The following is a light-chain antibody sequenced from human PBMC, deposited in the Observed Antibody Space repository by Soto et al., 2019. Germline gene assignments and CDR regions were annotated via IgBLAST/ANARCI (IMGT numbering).Light chain of an antibody. J-gene: IGLJ1*01. CDR1: SSDIGTFNL. V-gene: IGLV2-23*02. Sequence: QSALTQPVSVSGSPGQSITISCTGTSSDIGTFNLVSWYQQLPGQVPKLIIFEVTKRPSGLSDRFSGSKSGNTASLTISGLHTEDEADYLCCSYAGSGSFVFGGGTKVTVL. CDR2: EVT. CDR3: CSYAGSGSFV.